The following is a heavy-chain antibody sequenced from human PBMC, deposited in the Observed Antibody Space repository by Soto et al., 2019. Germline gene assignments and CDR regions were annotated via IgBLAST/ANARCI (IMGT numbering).Heavy chain of an antibody. CDR1: GFTFTCYS. CDR3: ARDLRPQWLRLDY. CDR2: ISTSGSYI. J-gene: IGHJ4*02. V-gene: IGHV3-21*01. Sequence: GGSLRLSCVASGFTFTCYSMNWVRQAPGKGLEWVSSISTSGSYIDYADSVKGRFTISRDNAKNSLYLQMNSLRAEDTAVYYCARDLRPQWLRLDYWGQGTVVTVSS. D-gene: IGHD5-12*01.